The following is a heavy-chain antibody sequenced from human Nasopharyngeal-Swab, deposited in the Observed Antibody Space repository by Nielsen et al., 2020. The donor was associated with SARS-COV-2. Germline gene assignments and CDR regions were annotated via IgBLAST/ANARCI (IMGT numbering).Heavy chain of an antibody. V-gene: IGHV3-23*01. J-gene: IGHJ6*03. CDR2: ISGSGGST. CDR1: GFTFSSYA. Sequence: GESLKISCAASGFTFSSYAMSWVRQAPGKGLELVSAISGSGGSTYYADSVKGRFTISRDNSKNTLYLQMNSLRAEDTAVYYCAKDYNSVGWGSNKIYYMDVWGKGTTVTVSS. CDR3: AKDYNSVGWGSNKIYYMDV. D-gene: IGHD3-16*01.